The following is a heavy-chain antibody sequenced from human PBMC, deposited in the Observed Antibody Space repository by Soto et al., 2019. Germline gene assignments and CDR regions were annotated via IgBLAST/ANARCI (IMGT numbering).Heavy chain of an antibody. V-gene: IGHV4-59*08. J-gene: IGHJ5*02. CDR1: GCSISNSY. Sequence: PSETLSLTCRFFGCSISNSYWTWIRQPPGKGLEWIGYIFYNGNTYYNPSLKSRVTMSVDTSKNQFSLRLSSVTAADTAVYYCAKLRSWFDPWGQGTLVTVSS. CDR2: IFYNGNT. CDR3: AKLRSWFDP.